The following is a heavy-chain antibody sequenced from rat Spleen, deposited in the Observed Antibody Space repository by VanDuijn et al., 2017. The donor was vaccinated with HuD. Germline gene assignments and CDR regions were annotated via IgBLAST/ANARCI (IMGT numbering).Heavy chain of an antibody. V-gene: IGHV7-7*01. CDR3: SRSQRPYFDY. CDR1: GFTFTDFY. CDR2: IRNKANGYTT. Sequence: EVKLLESGGGLVQPGDSMRLSCAASGFTFTDFYMHWIRQPAGKAPEWLAFIRNKANGYTTEYNPSVKGRFTISRDNTQNMLFLQMNTLRAEDTAIYYCSRSQRPYFDYWGQGVMVTVSS. J-gene: IGHJ2*01.